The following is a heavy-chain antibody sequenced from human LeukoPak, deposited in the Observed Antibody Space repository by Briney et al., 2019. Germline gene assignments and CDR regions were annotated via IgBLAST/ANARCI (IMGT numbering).Heavy chain of an antibody. Sequence: GASVKVSCKVSGYTLTELSMHWVRQAPGKGLEWMGVFDPEDGETIYAQKVQGRVTMTEDKSTDTAYMELSSLRSEDTAVYYCATYETIFGDFDYWGQGTLVTVSS. CDR3: ATYETIFGDFDY. CDR1: GYTLTELS. J-gene: IGHJ4*02. V-gene: IGHV1-24*01. CDR2: FDPEDGET. D-gene: IGHD3-3*01.